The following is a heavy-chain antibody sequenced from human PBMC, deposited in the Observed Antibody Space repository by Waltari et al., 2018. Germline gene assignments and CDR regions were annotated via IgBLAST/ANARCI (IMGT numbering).Heavy chain of an antibody. CDR2: IVPVFVTA. V-gene: IGHV1-69*12. CDR1: GGTFSSYA. Sequence: QVQLVQSGAEVKKPGSSVKVSCKAYGGTFSSYAISWVRQAPGQGLQGMGGIVPVFVTATAAQKFQCRVTITADESTSTAYMERSSLGSADTAVYYCAIRRSYPYDFDYWGQGTLVTVSS. D-gene: IGHD1-26*01. J-gene: IGHJ4*02. CDR3: AIRRSYPYDFDY.